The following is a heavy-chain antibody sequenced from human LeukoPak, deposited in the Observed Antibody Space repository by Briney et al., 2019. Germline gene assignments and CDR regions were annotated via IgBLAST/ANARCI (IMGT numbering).Heavy chain of an antibody. CDR3: AKDKIVVVVAAITYFDY. D-gene: IGHD2-15*01. V-gene: IGHV3-23*01. Sequence: GGSLRLSCAASGFTFSSYAMSWVRQAPGKGLEWVSAISGSGGSTYYADSVKGRFTISRDNSKNTLYLQMNSLRAEDTAVYYCAKDKIVVVVAAITYFDYWGQGTLVTVSS. CDR2: ISGSGGST. J-gene: IGHJ4*02. CDR1: GFTFSSYA.